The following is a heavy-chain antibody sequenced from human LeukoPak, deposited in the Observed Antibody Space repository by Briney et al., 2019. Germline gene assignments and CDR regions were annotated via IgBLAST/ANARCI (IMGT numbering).Heavy chain of an antibody. Sequence: ETGGSLRLSCAASGFTFNNYAMTWVRQAPGKGLEWVSAISGGGSTYYADSVKGRFTISRDNPKNALYPQMNSLRAEDTAVYYCAKSRWETYAVRAFDIWGQGTMVTVSS. CDR3: AKSRWETYAVRAFDI. CDR1: GFTFNNYA. J-gene: IGHJ3*02. V-gene: IGHV3-23*01. CDR2: ISGGGST. D-gene: IGHD1-26*01.